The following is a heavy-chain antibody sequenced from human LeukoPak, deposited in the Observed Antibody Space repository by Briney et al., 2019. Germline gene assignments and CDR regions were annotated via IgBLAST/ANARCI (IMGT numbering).Heavy chain of an antibody. D-gene: IGHD3-22*01. CDR2: INSDGSST. V-gene: IGHV3-74*01. J-gene: IGHJ4*02. CDR1: GFTFSSYW. Sequence: PGGSLRLSCAASGFTFSSYWMHWVRQAPGKGLAWVSRINSDGSSTNYADSAKGRFTLSRDNAKNTLHLQMNSLRAEDTAVCFCARGYYDGSGYYYVPVNYYFDSWGQGTLVTVSS. CDR3: ARGYYDGSGYYYVPVNYYFDS.